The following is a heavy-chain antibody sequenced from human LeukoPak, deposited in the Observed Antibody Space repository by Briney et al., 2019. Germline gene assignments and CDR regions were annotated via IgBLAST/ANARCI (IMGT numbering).Heavy chain of an antibody. CDR3: ARLLAYCGGDCYPHAFDI. J-gene: IGHJ3*02. D-gene: IGHD2-21*02. CDR2: IYYSGST. CDR1: GGSISSYY. Sequence: MTSETLSLTCTVSGGSISSYYWSWIRQPPGKGLEWIGYIYYSGSTNYNPSLKSRVTISVDTSKNQFSLKLSSVTAADTAVYYCARLLAYCGGDCYPHAFDIWGQGTMVTVSS. V-gene: IGHV4-59*08.